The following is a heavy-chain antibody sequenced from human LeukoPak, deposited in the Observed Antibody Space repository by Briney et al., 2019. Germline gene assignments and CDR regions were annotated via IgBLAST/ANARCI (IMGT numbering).Heavy chain of an antibody. V-gene: IGHV1-69*04. Sequence: SVKVSCKASGGTFSSYTISWVRQAPGQGLEWMGRIIPILGIANYAQKFQGRVTITADKSTSTAYMELSSLRSEDTAVYHCAREIEGLYYYDSSGYYYAYWGQGTLVTASS. CDR2: IIPILGIA. CDR3: AREIEGLYYYDSSGYYYAY. CDR1: GGTFSSYT. J-gene: IGHJ4*02. D-gene: IGHD3-22*01.